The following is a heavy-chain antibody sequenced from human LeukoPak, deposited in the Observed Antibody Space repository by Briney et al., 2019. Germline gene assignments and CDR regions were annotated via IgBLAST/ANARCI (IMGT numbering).Heavy chain of an antibody. CDR1: GASFSGYY. J-gene: IGHJ4*02. CDR2: INHSGST. CDR3: ARQRGYVYYFDY. D-gene: IGHD5-12*01. V-gene: IGHV4-34*01. Sequence: SETLSLTCAVYGASFSGYYWSWIRQPPGKGLEWIGEINHSGSTNYNPSLKSRVTISVDTSKNQFSLKLSSVTAADTAVYYCARQRGYVYYFDYWGQGTLVTVSS.